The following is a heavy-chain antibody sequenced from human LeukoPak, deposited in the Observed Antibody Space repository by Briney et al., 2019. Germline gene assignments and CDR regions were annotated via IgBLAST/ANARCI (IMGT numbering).Heavy chain of an antibody. V-gene: IGHV3-21*01. CDR2: ISSSSYI. J-gene: IGHJ2*01. CDR1: GFTFGSYR. CDR3: ANSGRPDFDL. D-gene: IGHD5-12*01. Sequence: GGSLRLSCVASGFTFGSYRMNWVRQAPGKGLEWVSSISSSSYIYYADSVKGRYTISRDNAKNSLYLQMNSRRAEDTAVYYCANSGRPDFDLWGRGTLVTVSS.